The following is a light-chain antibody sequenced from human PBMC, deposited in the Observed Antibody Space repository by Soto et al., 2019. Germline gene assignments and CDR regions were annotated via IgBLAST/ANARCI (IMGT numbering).Light chain of an antibody. Sequence: EIVLTQSPGTLSLSPGGRATLSCRASQLFSSNLAWYQRRPGQAPRLLIYGSSTRATGVPPRFSGSASGTEFTLTISSLQSEDFGVYYCQQYNDWPRTFGQGTRLEIK. J-gene: IGKJ5*01. V-gene: IGKV3-15*01. CDR2: GSS. CDR3: QQYNDWPRT. CDR1: QLFSSN.